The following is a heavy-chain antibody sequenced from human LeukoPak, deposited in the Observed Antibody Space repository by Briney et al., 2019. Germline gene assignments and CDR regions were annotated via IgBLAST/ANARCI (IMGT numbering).Heavy chain of an antibody. Sequence: ASVKVSCKASGYTFTSYYMHLVRQAPGQGLEWMGIINPSGGSTSYAQKFQGRVTMTRDTSTSTVYMELSSLISEDTAVYYCARAAEPDFLSGYLLDYWGQGTLVTVSS. CDR3: ARAAEPDFLSGYLLDY. CDR2: INPSGGST. J-gene: IGHJ4*02. V-gene: IGHV1-46*03. CDR1: GYTFTSYY. D-gene: IGHD3-3*01.